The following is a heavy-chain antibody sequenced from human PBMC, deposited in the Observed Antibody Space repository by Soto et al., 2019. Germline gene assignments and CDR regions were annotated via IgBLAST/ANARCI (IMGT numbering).Heavy chain of an antibody. J-gene: IGHJ4*02. Sequence: QVQLVQSGAEVKKPGASVKVSCKTSGYTFTDYHTHWLRQAPGQGLEWMGWVIPSSGATRYAQMFQGRVTMTRDTSISTAYMELSRLTSDDTAIYYCARAESYYDRSGDYYFDGWGQGTLVTVSS. CDR1: GYTFTDYH. V-gene: IGHV1-2*02. CDR3: ARAESYYDRSGDYYFDG. CDR2: VIPSSGAT. D-gene: IGHD3-22*01.